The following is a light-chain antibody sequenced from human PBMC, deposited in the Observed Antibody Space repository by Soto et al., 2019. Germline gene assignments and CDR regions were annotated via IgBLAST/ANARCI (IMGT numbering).Light chain of an antibody. CDR2: GAS. Sequence: EIVLTQSPGTLSLSPGDGSTLSCRASQSVSSNLAWYQQKPGQAPRLLIYGASNRATGIPDRFSGSGSGTDFTLTISRLEPEDSAVYYCQQYGSSATFGQGTKVDIK. J-gene: IGKJ1*01. CDR3: QQYGSSAT. CDR1: QSVSSN. V-gene: IGKV3-20*01.